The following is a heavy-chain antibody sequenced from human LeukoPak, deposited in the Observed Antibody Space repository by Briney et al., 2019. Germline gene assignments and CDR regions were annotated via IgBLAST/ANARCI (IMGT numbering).Heavy chain of an antibody. CDR1: GFTFSSYA. J-gene: IGHJ1*01. CDR3: ARAYCSSTSCYVGEYFQR. CDR2: ISYDGSNK. V-gene: IGHV3-30-3*01. Sequence: PGGSLRLSCAASGFTFSSYAMHWVRQAPGKGLEWVAVISYDGSNKYYADSVKGRFTISRDNSKNTLYLQMNSLRAEDTAVYYCARAYCSSTSCYVGEYFQRWGQGTLVTVSS. D-gene: IGHD2-2*01.